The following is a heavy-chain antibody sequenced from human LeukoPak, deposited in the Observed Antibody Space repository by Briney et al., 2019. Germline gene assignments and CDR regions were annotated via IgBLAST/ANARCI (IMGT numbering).Heavy chain of an antibody. D-gene: IGHD3-22*01. CDR3: AKGYYDGGHYHYEGGSVDS. CDR1: GGSISSYY. CDR2: IYTSGST. Sequence: SETLSLTCTVSGGSISSYYWSWIRQPPGKGLEWIGYIYTSGSTNYNPSLKSRVTISVDTSKNQFSLKLSSVTAADTAVYYCAKGYYDGGHYHYEGGSVDSWGQGTHVTVSS. J-gene: IGHJ4*02. V-gene: IGHV4-4*09.